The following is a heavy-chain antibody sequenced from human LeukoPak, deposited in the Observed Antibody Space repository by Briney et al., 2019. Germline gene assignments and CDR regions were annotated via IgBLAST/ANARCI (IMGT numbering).Heavy chain of an antibody. D-gene: IGHD3-10*01. CDR2: IYSGGST. V-gene: IGHV3-53*01. CDR3: VRVDYGSGSYFDY. CDR1: GFTVSSNY. J-gene: IGHJ4*02. Sequence: GGSLRLSCAASGFTVSSNYMSWVRRAPGKGLEWVSVIYSGGSTDYADSVKGRFAISRDNSKNMLYLQLNSLRAEDTAVYYCVRVDYGSGSYFDYWGQGTLVTVSS.